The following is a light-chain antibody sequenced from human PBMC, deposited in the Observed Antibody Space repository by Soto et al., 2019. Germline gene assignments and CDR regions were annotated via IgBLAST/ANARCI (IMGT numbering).Light chain of an antibody. J-gene: IGLJ1*01. V-gene: IGLV2-23*02. CDR2: EVN. CDR1: SSNVGSYKL. Sequence: QSVLTQPASVSGSPGQSITISCTGTSSNVGSYKLVSWYQQHPGKAPKLMIFEVNKRPSGVSNRLSGSKSGNTASLTISGLKVEDEADYYCCSSGGSPTYVFGPGTKVTVL. CDR3: CSSGGSPTYV.